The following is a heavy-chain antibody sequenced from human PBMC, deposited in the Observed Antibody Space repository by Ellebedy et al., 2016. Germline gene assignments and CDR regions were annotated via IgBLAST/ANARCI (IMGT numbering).Heavy chain of an antibody. Sequence: ASVKVSCKASGYTFTTYAMHWVRQAPGQGLEWMGRINTGNGNTKYSQKFQGRVTITRDTSASTAFMELSSLRSEATAVYFCAREAIAAAKIQPNFDYWGQGTLVTVSS. D-gene: IGHD6-13*01. CDR3: AREAIAAAKIQPNFDY. V-gene: IGHV1-3*04. CDR2: INTGNGNT. CDR1: GYTFTTYA. J-gene: IGHJ4*02.